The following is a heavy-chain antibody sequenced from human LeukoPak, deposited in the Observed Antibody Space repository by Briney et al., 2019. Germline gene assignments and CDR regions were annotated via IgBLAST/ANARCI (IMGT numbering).Heavy chain of an antibody. D-gene: IGHD2-8*02. J-gene: IGHJ5*02. CDR3: ARAPIVLVVYASGGRFDP. Sequence: SETLSLTCAIYGGSFSGYYWSWIRQPPGKGLEWIGEINHSGSTNYNPSLKSRVTISVDTSKNQFSLKLSSVTAADTAVYYCARAPIVLVVYASGGRFDPWGQGTLVTVSS. V-gene: IGHV4-34*01. CDR2: INHSGST. CDR1: GGSFSGYY.